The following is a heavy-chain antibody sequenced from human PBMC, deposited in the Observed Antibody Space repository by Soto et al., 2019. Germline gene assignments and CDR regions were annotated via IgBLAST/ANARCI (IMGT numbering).Heavy chain of an antibody. J-gene: IGHJ6*02. V-gene: IGHV1-18*04. D-gene: IGHD2-2*01. CDR2: IRADNGNT. CDR3: ASVGLGSCSSTSCLSMEV. CDR1: GYTFTSYG. Sequence: QVQLVQSGAAVKKPGASVKVSCKASGYTFTSYGISWVRQAPGQGLEWMGWIRADNGNTNYAQKLQGRVTMTTDTSTRTAYMELRSLRSDDAAVDSCASVGLGSCSSTSCLSMEVWGQWNTVTVAS.